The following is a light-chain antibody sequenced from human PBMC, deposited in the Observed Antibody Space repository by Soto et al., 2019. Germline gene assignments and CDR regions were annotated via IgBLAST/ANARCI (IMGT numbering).Light chain of an antibody. V-gene: IGKV1-9*01. CDR3: QHLNNYLPFT. CDR1: QDIKTY. CDR2: GTF. J-gene: IGKJ3*01. Sequence: IQLTQSPSSLSASVGDRVSITCRASQDIKTYLAWYQQKQGKAPKLLISGTFTLQSGVPSRFNGSGSGTDFTLTISRLQPEDFATYYCQHLNNYLPFTFGTGTKVDLE.